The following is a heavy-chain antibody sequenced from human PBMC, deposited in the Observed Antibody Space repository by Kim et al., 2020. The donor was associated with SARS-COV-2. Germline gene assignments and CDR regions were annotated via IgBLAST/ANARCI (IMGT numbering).Heavy chain of an antibody. J-gene: IGHJ4*02. Sequence: GGSLRLSCAASGFTFSSYGMHWVRQAPGKGLEWVAVIWYDGSNKYYADSVKGRFTISRDNSKNTLYLQMNSLRAEDTAVYYCAKDGILWFGENYFDYWGQGTLVTVSS. CDR1: GFTFSSYG. CDR3: AKDGILWFGENYFDY. V-gene: IGHV3-33*06. D-gene: IGHD3-10*01. CDR2: IWYDGSNK.